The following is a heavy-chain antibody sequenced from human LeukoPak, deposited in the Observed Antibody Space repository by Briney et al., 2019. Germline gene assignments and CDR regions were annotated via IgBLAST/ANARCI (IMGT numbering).Heavy chain of an antibody. Sequence: PGGSLRLSCAASGFTFSSYSMNWVRQAPGKGLEWVSSISSSSSYIYYADSVKGRFTISRDNAKNSLYLQMNSLRAEDTAVYYCAKDSDYYDSSGYYQDWGQGTLVTVSS. CDR2: ISSSSSYI. D-gene: IGHD3-22*01. CDR3: AKDSDYYDSSGYYQD. CDR1: GFTFSSYS. V-gene: IGHV3-21*04. J-gene: IGHJ4*02.